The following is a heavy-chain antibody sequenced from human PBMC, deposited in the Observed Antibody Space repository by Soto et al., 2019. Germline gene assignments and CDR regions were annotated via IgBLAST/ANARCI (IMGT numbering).Heavy chain of an antibody. CDR3: ARGSGSSPLVGHWFDP. V-gene: IGHV4-31*03. Sequence: PSETLSLTCTVSGGSISSGGYYWSWIRQHPGKGLEWIGYIYYSGSTYYNPSLKSRVTISVDTSKNQFSLKLSSVTAADTAVYYCARGSGSSPLVGHWFDPWGQGTLVTVS. CDR1: GGSISSGGYY. J-gene: IGHJ5*02. D-gene: IGHD1-26*01. CDR2: IYYSGST.